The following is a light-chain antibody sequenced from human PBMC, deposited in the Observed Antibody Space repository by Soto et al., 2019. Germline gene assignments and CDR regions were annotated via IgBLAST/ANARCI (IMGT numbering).Light chain of an antibody. CDR1: QAISNY. J-gene: IGKJ4*01. CDR3: QKFNDLPT. V-gene: IGKV1-27*01. CDR2: AAA. Sequence: DIQMTQSPSSLSASVGDRVTITCRASQAISNYLAWYQQKPGKVPTLLIYAAATLQSGVPSRFSGSGSGPDFTLTISSLQPEDAATYYCQKFNDLPTFGGGTKVEI.